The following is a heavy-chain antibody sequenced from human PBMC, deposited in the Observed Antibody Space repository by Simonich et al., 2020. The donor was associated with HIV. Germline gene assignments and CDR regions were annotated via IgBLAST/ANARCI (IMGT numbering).Heavy chain of an antibody. D-gene: IGHD3-22*01. V-gene: IGHV4-59*01. CDR2: NYYSGTT. CDR1: GGSISSYY. Sequence: QVQLQESGQGLVKPSETLSLTCTVSGGSISSYYWSWIRQPPGKGLEWIVYNYYSGTTNYNPSLKSRVTISVDTSKNQFSLKLSSVTAADTAVYYCARHYYDSSGYYSGIDPWGQGTLVTVSS. J-gene: IGHJ5*02. CDR3: ARHYYDSSGYYSGIDP.